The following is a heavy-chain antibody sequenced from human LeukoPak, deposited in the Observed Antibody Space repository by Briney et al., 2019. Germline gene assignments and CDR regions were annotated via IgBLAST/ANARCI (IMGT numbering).Heavy chain of an antibody. CDR3: ARAYYYDSSGYPQGAFDI. CDR1: GYSISSGYY. D-gene: IGHD3-22*01. CDR2: IYHSGST. Sequence: PSETLSLTYTVSGYSISSGYYWGWIRQPPGKGLEWIGSIYHSGSTYYNPSLKSRVTISVDTSKNQFSLKLSSVTAADTAVYYCARAYYYDSSGYPQGAFDIWGQGTMVTVSS. J-gene: IGHJ3*02. V-gene: IGHV4-38-2*02.